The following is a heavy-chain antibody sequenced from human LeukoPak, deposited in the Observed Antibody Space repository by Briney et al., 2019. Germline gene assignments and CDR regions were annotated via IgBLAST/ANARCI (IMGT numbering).Heavy chain of an antibody. CDR2: IYHSGST. CDR3: AGVGSVTKGGDY. Sequence: SETLSLTCTVSGYSISSGYYWGWIRQPPGKGLERIGSIYHSGSTYYNPSLKSRVTISVDTSKNQFSLKLSSVTAADTAVYYCAGVGSVTKGGDYWGQGTLVTVSS. D-gene: IGHD4-11*01. V-gene: IGHV4-38-2*02. CDR1: GYSISSGYY. J-gene: IGHJ4*02.